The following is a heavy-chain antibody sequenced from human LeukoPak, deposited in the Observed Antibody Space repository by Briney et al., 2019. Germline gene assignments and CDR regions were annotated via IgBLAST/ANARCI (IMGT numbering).Heavy chain of an antibody. CDR1: GFTFSSYA. V-gene: IGHV3-23*01. D-gene: IGHD2/OR15-2a*01. Sequence: GGSLRLSCAASGFTFSSYAMSWVRQAPGKGLEWVSDISGSGGSTNYADSVKGRFTISRDNSKSTLYLQMNSLRAEDTALYYCAKNVRSSYYYGMDVWGQGTTVTVSS. CDR2: ISGSGGST. J-gene: IGHJ6*02. CDR3: AKNVRSSYYYGMDV.